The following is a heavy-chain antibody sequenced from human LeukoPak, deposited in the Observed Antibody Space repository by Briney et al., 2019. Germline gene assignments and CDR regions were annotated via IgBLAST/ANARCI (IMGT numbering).Heavy chain of an antibody. CDR1: GFTFSSFA. CDR2: ISGSGGST. D-gene: IGHD5-12*01. Sequence: PGGSLRLSCAASGFTFSSFAMSWVRQAPGKGLEWVSGISGSGGSTYYADSVKGRFTISRDNSKNTLDLQMNSLRAEDTAVYYCAREVSGYDFGYWGQGTLVTVSS. V-gene: IGHV3-23*01. CDR3: AREVSGYDFGY. J-gene: IGHJ4*02.